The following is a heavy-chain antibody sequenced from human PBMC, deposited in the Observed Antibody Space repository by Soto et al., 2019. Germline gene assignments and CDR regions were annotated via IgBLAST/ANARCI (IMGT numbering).Heavy chain of an antibody. D-gene: IGHD2-21*01. Sequence: SETLSLTCAVYGGSFRDYYGSWIRQPPGKGLEWIGEINHSGSTNYNPSLKSRVTISVDTSKNQFSLKLSSVSAADTAVYYCAASCVGCGGFNYYGMDVWGQGTTVTVS. V-gene: IGHV4-34*09. CDR1: GGSFRDYY. CDR2: INHSGST. J-gene: IGHJ6*02. CDR3: AASCVGCGGFNYYGMDV.